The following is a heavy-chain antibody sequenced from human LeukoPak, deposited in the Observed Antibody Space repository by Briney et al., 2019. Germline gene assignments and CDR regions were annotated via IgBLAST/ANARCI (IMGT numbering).Heavy chain of an antibody. D-gene: IGHD3-3*01. Sequence: SETLSLTCTVSGGSISSGGYYWSWIRQHPGKGLEWIVYIYYSGSTYYNPSLKSRVTISVDTSKNQFSLKLSSVTAADTAVYHCARGGIFGVVKKIKNYFDYWGQGTLVTVSS. J-gene: IGHJ4*02. CDR1: GGSISSGGYY. CDR2: IYYSGST. CDR3: ARGGIFGVVKKIKNYFDY. V-gene: IGHV4-31*03.